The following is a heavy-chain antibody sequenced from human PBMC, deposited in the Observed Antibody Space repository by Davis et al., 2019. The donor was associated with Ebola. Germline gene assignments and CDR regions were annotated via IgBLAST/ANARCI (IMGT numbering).Heavy chain of an antibody. J-gene: IGHJ4*02. CDR1: GFTFSTYS. D-gene: IGHD3-22*01. V-gene: IGHV3-21*01. Sequence: GESLKISCAASGFTFSTYSMSWVRQAPGKGLEWVSSISSDSDYIYYADSAKGRFTISRDNAKNSLYLQMNSLRAEDTAVYYCAHDSYWGQGTLVTVSS. CDR2: ISSDSDYI. CDR3: AHDSY.